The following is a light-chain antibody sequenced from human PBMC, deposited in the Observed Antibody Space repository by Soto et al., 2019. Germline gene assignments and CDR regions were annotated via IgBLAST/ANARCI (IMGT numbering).Light chain of an antibody. Sequence: EVVLTQSPGVLSVSPGERVTLSCRASQSVSSSYLAWYQQNPGQAPTLLIYGASSRAIDIPDRFSGSGSGTDFTLTISRLEPEDVAVYYCQQHGGSHWTFGQGTKVEIK. CDR2: GAS. CDR1: QSVSSSY. V-gene: IGKV3-20*01. CDR3: QQHGGSHWT. J-gene: IGKJ1*01.